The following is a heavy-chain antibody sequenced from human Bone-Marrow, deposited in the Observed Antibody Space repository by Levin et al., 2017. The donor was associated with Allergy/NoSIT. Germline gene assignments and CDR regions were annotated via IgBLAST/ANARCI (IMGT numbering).Heavy chain of an antibody. CDR2: ISDGGAYS. CDR3: ASRNRDSSGYYFAL. D-gene: IGHD3-22*01. CDR1: GFTLSDYF. V-gene: IGHV3-11*03. J-gene: IGHJ5*02. Sequence: GGSLRLSCTASGFTLSDYFIHWIRQAPGKGLQWLSYISDGGAYSNYADSVKGRFTISRDNAKIFVFLQMDGLRADDTAVYYCASRNRDSSGYYFALWGQGTLVTVSS.